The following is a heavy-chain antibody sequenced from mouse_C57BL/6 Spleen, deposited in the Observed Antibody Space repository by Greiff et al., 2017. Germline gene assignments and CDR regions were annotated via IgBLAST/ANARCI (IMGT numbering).Heavy chain of an antibody. V-gene: IGHV1-55*01. CDR1: GYTFTSYW. Sequence: VQLQQPGAELVKPGASVKMSCKASGYTFTSYWITWVKQRPGQGLEWIGDIYPGSGSTNYNEKFKSKATLTVDTSSSTAYMQLSSLTSEDSAVYYCARCGIYYEGYFDVWGTGTTVTVSS. J-gene: IGHJ1*03. CDR3: ARCGIYYEGYFDV. D-gene: IGHD2-4*01. CDR2: IYPGSGST.